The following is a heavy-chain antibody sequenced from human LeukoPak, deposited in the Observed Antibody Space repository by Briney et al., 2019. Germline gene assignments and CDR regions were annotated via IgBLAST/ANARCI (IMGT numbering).Heavy chain of an antibody. CDR2: INHDGSEI. V-gene: IGHV3-7*01. D-gene: IGHD3-16*01. J-gene: IGHJ4*02. CDR3: ARDLGSY. CDR1: GFSFDNYW. Sequence: GGSLRLSCAASGFSFDNYWMTWVRQAPGKGLEWVANINHDGSEIYYADSLKGRIAISRDNAQSSLYLQLNSLRPEDTAVYYCARDLGSYWGQGTLVTVSS.